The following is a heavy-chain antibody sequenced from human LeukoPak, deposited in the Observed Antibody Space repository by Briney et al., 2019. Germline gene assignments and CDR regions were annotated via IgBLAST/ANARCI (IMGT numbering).Heavy chain of an antibody. CDR3: ASETTVTPYWYFDL. J-gene: IGHJ2*01. CDR2: INHSGST. D-gene: IGHD4-17*01. Sequence: SETLSLTCAVYGGSFSGYYWSWIRQPPGKGLEWIGEINHSGSTNCNPPLKSRVSISIDTSKNQFSLKLSFVTAADTAVYYCASETTVTPYWYFDLWGRGTLVTVSS. CDR1: GGSFSGYY. V-gene: IGHV4-34*01.